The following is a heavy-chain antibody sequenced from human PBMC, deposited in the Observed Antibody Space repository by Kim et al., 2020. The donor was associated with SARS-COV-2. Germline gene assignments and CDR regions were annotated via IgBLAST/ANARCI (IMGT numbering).Heavy chain of an antibody. CDR1: GYTFTDYY. J-gene: IGHJ4*02. V-gene: IGHV1-2*06. D-gene: IGHD4-17*01. Sequence: ASVKVSCKTSGYTFTDYYMHWMRQAPGQGLEWLGRINPNSGGTKYAQKFQGRVTMTRDTSLDTAYMELSRLISNDTAVYFCASDYGDYGGLGYWGQGTLVTVSS. CDR3: ASDYGDYGGLGY. CDR2: INPNSGGT.